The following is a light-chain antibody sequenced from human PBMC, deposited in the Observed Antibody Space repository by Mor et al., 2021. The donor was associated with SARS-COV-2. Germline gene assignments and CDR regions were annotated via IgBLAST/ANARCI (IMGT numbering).Light chain of an antibody. V-gene: IGLV7-46*01. CDR2: DTS. J-gene: IGLJ3*02. Sequence: GQVPTTLIYDTSNRHSWTPARFSGSLLGGKAALTLSGAQPEDEADYYCLLSYSDSRVFGGGTTLTVL. CDR3: LLSYSDSRV.